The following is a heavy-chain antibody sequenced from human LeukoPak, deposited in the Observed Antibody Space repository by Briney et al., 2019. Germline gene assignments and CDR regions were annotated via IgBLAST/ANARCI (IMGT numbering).Heavy chain of an antibody. CDR2: ISYDGSNK. CDR1: GFTFSSYA. CDR3: ARDRYYYDSSGYLLRYFDY. J-gene: IGHJ4*02. D-gene: IGHD3-22*01. V-gene: IGHV3-30-3*01. Sequence: GRSLRLSCAASGFTFSSYAMHWVRQAPGKGLEWVAVISYDGSNKYYADSAKGRFTISRDNSKNTLYLQMNSLRAEDTAVYYCARDRYYYDSSGYLLRYFDYWGQGTLVTVSS.